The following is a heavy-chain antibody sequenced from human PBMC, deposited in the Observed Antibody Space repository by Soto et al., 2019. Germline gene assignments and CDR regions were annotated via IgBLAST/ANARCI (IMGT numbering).Heavy chain of an antibody. CDR2: IYYSGST. V-gene: IGHV4-31*03. CDR3: ARDSPYDFWSGYTNAFDI. Sequence: SETLSLTCTVSGGSISSRGYYWSWIRQHPGKGLEWIGYIYYSGSTYYNPSLKSRVTISVDTSENQFSLKLSPVTAADTAVYYCARDSPYDFWSGYTNAFDIWGQGTMVT. CDR1: GGSISSRGYY. D-gene: IGHD3-3*01. J-gene: IGHJ3*02.